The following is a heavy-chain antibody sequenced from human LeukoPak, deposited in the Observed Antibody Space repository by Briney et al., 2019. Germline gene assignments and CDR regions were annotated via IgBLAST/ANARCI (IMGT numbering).Heavy chain of an antibody. D-gene: IGHD4-23*01. Sequence: GGSLRLSCAASGFSFSDYYMDWGRQAPGKGLELVARIKNKANSYTTHYAESVRGRFTISRDDSKNSLYLQMNSLKTADTAVYYCVDLGSTVGYWGQGTLVTVSS. CDR2: IKNKANSYTT. J-gene: IGHJ4*02. V-gene: IGHV3-72*01. CDR1: GFSFSDYY. CDR3: VDLGSTVGY.